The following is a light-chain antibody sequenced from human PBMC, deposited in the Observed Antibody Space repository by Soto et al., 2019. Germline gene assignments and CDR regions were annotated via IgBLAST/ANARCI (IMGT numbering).Light chain of an antibody. CDR2: DNN. Sequence: QSVLTQPPSVSAAPGQKVTISCSGSSSNIGNKYVSWYQQFPGTAPKLLIYDNNNRPSGIPDRFSGSKSGTSATLGITGLQTGDEADYYCGTWDSSLSAWVFGGGTKVTVL. CDR1: SSNIGNKY. CDR3: GTWDSSLSAWV. V-gene: IGLV1-51*01. J-gene: IGLJ3*02.